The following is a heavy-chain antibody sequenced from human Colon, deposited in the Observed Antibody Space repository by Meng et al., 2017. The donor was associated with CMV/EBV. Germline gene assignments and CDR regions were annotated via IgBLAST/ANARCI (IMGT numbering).Heavy chain of an antibody. CDR2: ISGSGGST. Sequence: GESLKISCAASGFTFSSYAMSWVRQAPGKGLEWVSAISGSGGSTYYADSVKGRFTISRDNAKNSLYLQMNSLRAEDTAAYYCARGSIGYYGLDVWGQGTTVTVSS. V-gene: IGHV3-23*01. CDR1: GFTFSSYA. CDR3: ARGSIGYYGLDV. J-gene: IGHJ6*02.